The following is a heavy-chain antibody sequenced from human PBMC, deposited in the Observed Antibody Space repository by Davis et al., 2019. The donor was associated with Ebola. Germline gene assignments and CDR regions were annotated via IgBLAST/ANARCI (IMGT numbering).Heavy chain of an antibody. CDR1: GGSFSGYY. V-gene: IGHV4-34*01. CDR3: ARGPIIVPDSDYYYYGMDV. J-gene: IGHJ6*02. D-gene: IGHD2-2*01. CDR2: INHSGST. Sequence: MPSETLSLTCAVYGGSFSGYYWSWIRQPPGKGLEWIGEINHSGSTNYNPSLKSRVTISVDTSKNQFSLKLSSVTAADTAVYYCARGPIIVPDSDYYYYGMDVWGQGTTVTVSS.